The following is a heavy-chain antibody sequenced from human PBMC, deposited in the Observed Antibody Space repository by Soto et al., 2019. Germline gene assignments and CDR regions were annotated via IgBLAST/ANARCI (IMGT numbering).Heavy chain of an antibody. CDR3: ARVKVGEFVPSAPSLYGMDV. D-gene: IGHD3-16*01. CDR1: GGNFSRYT. J-gene: IGHJ6*02. V-gene: IGHV1-69*01. Sequence: QVQLVQSGAGVKKPGSSVKVSCTASGGNFSRYTITWLRQAPGQGLEWMVGIIPMFGTLSYAQKFQGRVTITADESTSTAYMELTSLRSEDTAVYYCARVKVGEFVPSAPSLYGMDVWGQGTTVTVSS. CDR2: IIPMFGTL.